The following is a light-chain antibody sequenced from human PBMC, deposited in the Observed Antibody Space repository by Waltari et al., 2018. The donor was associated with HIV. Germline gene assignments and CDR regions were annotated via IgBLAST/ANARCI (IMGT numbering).Light chain of an antibody. CDR1: QTLGRY. CDR3: QQSYTTAYT. V-gene: IGKV1-39*01. Sequence: DIQMTQPPSYLSASVVVRVTITCRASQTLGRYLNCDQQKPGKAPTLLINLASTLQFGFPSRFSGSGSGTDFTLTISSLQPEDFATYYCQQSYTTAYTFGQGTKLEIK. J-gene: IGKJ2*01. CDR2: LAS.